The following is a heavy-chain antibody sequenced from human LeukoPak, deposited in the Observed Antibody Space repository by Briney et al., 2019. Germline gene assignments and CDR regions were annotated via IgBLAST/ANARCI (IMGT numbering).Heavy chain of an antibody. CDR2: IYYSGST. CDR1: GGSISSSSYY. V-gene: IGHV4-39*01. J-gene: IGHJ4*02. CDR3: ASRDGYAADY. Sequence: SETLSLTCTVSGGSISSSSYYWGWIRQPPGKGLEWIGSIYYSGSTYYNPSLKSRVTISVDTSKNQFSLKLSSVTAADTAVYYCASRDGYAADYWGQGTLVTVSS. D-gene: IGHD5-18*01.